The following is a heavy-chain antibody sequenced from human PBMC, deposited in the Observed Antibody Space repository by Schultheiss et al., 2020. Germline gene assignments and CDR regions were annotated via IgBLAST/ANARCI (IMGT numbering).Heavy chain of an antibody. D-gene: IGHD1-26*01. V-gene: IGHV3-30*18. Sequence: SCAASGFTFSSYGMHWVRQAPGMGLEWVAVISFEGTKKNSIDSVKGRFTISRDNARNTVFLQMNSLRAEDTAVYYCAKDRGSGSYCFDSWGQGTLVTVSS. J-gene: IGHJ4*02. CDR1: GFTFSSYG. CDR2: ISFEGTKK. CDR3: AKDRGSGSYCFDS.